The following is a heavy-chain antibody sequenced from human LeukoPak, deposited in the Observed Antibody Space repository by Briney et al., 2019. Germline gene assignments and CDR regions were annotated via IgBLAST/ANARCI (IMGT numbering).Heavy chain of an antibody. CDR2: INHSGST. CDR3: ARGRNRGLLWLRSSWFDP. J-gene: IGHJ5*02. Sequence: SETLSLTCAVYGGSFSGYYWSWIRRPPGKGLEWIGEINHSGSTNYNPSLKSRVTISVDTSKNQFSLKLSSVTAADTAVYYCARGRNRGLLWLRSSWFDPWGQGTLVTVSS. CDR1: GGSFSGYY. V-gene: IGHV4-34*01. D-gene: IGHD3-10*01.